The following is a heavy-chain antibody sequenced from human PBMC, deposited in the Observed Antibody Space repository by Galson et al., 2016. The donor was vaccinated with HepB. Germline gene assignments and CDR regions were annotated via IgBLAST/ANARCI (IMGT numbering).Heavy chain of an antibody. Sequence: SLRLSCAASGFTLDNYAMHWVRQAPGKGLEWVLGISWNSGAVGYADSVKGRFTVSRDNAKNSLYLQMNSLRAENTALYYCAKDIGRGTSYYFYGMDVWGKGTTVTVSS. V-gene: IGHV3-9*01. CDR3: AKDIGRGTSYYFYGMDV. CDR1: GFTLDNYA. CDR2: ISWNSGAV. D-gene: IGHD3/OR15-3a*01. J-gene: IGHJ6*04.